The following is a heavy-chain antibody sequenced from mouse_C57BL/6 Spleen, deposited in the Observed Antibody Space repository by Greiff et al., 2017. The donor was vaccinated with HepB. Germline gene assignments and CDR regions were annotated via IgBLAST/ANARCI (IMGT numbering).Heavy chain of an antibody. CDR2: IDPEDGDT. CDR3: TTIITTVVEYFDV. Sequence: VQLQHSGAELVRPGASVKLSCTASGFNIKDYYMHWVKQRPEQGLEWIGRIDPEDGDTEYAPKFQGKATMTADTSSNTAYLQLSSLTSEDTAVYYCTTIITTVVEYFDVWGTGTTVTVSS. CDR1: GFNIKDYY. J-gene: IGHJ1*03. V-gene: IGHV14-1*01. D-gene: IGHD1-1*01.